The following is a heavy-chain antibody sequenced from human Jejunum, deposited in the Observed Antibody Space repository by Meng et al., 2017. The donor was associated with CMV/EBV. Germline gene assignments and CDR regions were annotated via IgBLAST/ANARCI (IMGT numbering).Heavy chain of an antibody. J-gene: IGHJ4*02. CDR1: VYY. CDR3: ARERSLTDCSGIRCYNHNYFDS. V-gene: IGHV4-30-4*01. D-gene: IGHD2-2*02. CDR2: IFHSGTT. Sequence: VYYWSWIRRSPGRGLEWSRNIFHSGTTSYSPSLSSRLTMSVDKSKNQFALRLTSLTAADTAVYYCARERSLTDCSGIRCYNHNYFDSWGQGTLVTVSS.